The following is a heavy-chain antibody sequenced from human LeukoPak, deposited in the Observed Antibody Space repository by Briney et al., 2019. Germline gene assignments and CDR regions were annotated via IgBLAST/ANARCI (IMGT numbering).Heavy chain of an antibody. CDR2: INWNGGST. CDR1: GFTFDDYG. J-gene: IGHJ4*02. V-gene: IGHV3-20*04. Sequence: GGSRRLSCAASGFTFDDYGMSWVRHAPGKGLEWVSGINWNGGSTDDADSVKGRFTISRDNAKNSLYLQMNSLRAEYTALYYCARDGYYYDGWRRRGSFDYWGQGTLVTVSS. D-gene: IGHD3-22*01. CDR3: ARDGYYYDGWRRRGSFDY.